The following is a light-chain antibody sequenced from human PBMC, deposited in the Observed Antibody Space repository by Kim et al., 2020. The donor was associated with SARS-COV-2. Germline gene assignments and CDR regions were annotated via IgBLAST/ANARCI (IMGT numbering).Light chain of an antibody. Sequence: AGGQTGRIKCQGDSLRRYYASGYQQKPGQAPGRVSYGKNNRPAGSPDRVSGSSSGNTASLTITGAQAEDEADYYCNSRDSSGNQAVFGGGTQLTVL. CDR2: GKN. J-gene: IGLJ7*01. CDR1: SLRRYY. CDR3: NSRDSSGNQAV. V-gene: IGLV3-19*01.